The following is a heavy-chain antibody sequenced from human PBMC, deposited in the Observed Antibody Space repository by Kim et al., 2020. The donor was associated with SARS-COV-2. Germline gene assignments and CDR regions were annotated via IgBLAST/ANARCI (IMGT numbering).Heavy chain of an antibody. CDR3: ARDFSGSSVAPFDI. V-gene: IGHV4-59*01. D-gene: IGHD2-15*01. J-gene: IGHJ3*02. Sequence: PSRRSRVTISVDTAKNQFSRRLSSVTAADTAVYYCARDFSGSSVAPFDIWGQGTMVTVSS.